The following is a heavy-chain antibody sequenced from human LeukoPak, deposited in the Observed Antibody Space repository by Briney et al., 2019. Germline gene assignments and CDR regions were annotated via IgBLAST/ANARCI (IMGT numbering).Heavy chain of an antibody. CDR3: GRQLETYGLAADY. Sequence: SETLSLTCTVSGGSISSYYWSWIRQPPGKGLEWIGNISYSGTTNYNPSFKSRVTMSVDTSKNQISLKLYSVTAADSAVYYCGRQLETYGLAADYWGQGTLVTVSS. D-gene: IGHD3/OR15-3a*01. CDR1: GGSISSYY. V-gene: IGHV4-59*08. CDR2: ISYSGTT. J-gene: IGHJ4*02.